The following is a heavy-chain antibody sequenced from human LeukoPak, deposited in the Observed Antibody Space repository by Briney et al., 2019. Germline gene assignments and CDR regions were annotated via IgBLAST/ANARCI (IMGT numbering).Heavy chain of an antibody. Sequence: ASVKVSCKASGYTFTSYVISWVRQAPGQGLEWMGWISAYNGNTNYAQKLQGRVLMTTDTYTSTASMELSSLRSDDEDVYYCARDSAHCDFSSGYYRHDAFDIWGQGTMVTVSS. CDR3: ARDSAHCDFSSGYYRHDAFDI. CDR1: GYTFTSYV. V-gene: IGHV1-18*01. D-gene: IGHD3-3*01. J-gene: IGHJ3*02. CDR2: ISAYNGNT.